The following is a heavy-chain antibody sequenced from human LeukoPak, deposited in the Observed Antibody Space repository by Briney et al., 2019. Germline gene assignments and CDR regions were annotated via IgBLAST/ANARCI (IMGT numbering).Heavy chain of an antibody. Sequence: SETLSLTCAVYGGSFSGYYWSWIRQPPGKGLEWIGEINHSGSTNCNPSLKSRVTISGDTSKNQFSLRLSSVTAADTAVYFCARVGYSYVINDWPRTGLGAYPTKYYYHMDVWGKGTTVTVSS. CDR3: ARVGYSYVINDWPRTGLGAYPTKYYYHMDV. J-gene: IGHJ6*03. D-gene: IGHD5-18*01. CDR2: INHSGST. CDR1: GGSFSGYY. V-gene: IGHV4-34*01.